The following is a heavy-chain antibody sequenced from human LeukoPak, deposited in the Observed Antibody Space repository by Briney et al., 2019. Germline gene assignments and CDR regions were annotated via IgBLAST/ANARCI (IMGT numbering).Heavy chain of an antibody. CDR3: ARDLVENSRGHDF. Sequence: SETLSLTCTVSGGSVSSVSSYWSWVRQPAGKGLEWIGRIYTSGITDYNPSLKSRVTISLDTSKNQFSLNLTSVTAADTAVYYCARDLVENSRGHDFWGQGILVIVSS. V-gene: IGHV4-61*02. CDR2: IYTSGIT. CDR1: GGSVSSVSSY. J-gene: IGHJ4*02. D-gene: IGHD2-15*01.